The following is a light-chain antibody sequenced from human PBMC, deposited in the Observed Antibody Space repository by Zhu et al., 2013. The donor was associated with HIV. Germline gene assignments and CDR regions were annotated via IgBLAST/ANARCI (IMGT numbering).Light chain of an antibody. V-gene: IGKV1-27*01. CDR2: GAS. CDR1: QGISNN. J-gene: IGKJ4*01. CDR3: QTYNAVPSLT. Sequence: MTQSPSSFSASTGDRVTITCRASQGISNNLAWYHQKPGKVPNLLIFGASTLQSGVPFRFSGSGLGTDFTLTIYNLQPEDVGTYYCQTYNAVPSLTFGGGTKVEI.